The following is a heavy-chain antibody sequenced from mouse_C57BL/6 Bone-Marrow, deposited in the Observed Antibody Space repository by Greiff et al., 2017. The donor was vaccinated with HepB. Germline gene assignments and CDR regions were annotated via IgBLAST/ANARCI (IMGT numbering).Heavy chain of an antibody. CDR2: ISNGGGST. Sequence: EVKLMESGGGLVQPGGSLKLSCAASGFTFSDYYMYWVRQTPEKRLEWVAYISNGGGSTYYPDTVKGRVTISRDNAKNTLYLQMSRLKSEDTAMYYCARPCIYYCNGYARDYWGQGTTVTVSS. CDR3: ARPCIYYCNGYARDY. V-gene: IGHV5-12*01. J-gene: IGHJ4*01. D-gene: IGHD2-1*01. CDR1: GFTFSDYY.